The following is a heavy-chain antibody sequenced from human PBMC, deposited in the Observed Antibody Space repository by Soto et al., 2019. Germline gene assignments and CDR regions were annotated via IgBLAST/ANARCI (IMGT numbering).Heavy chain of an antibody. J-gene: IGHJ4*02. CDR1: GFTFDDYG. D-gene: IGHD5-12*01. Sequence: HPGGSLRLSCAASGFTFDDYGMSWVRQAPGKELERVANIKQDGSEKYYVDSVKGRFTISRDNAKNSLYLQMNSLRAEDTAVYYCARGIRGYSGYVEPYYFDYWGQGTLVTVSS. CDR2: IKQDGSEK. V-gene: IGHV3-7*04. CDR3: ARGIRGYSGYVEPYYFDY.